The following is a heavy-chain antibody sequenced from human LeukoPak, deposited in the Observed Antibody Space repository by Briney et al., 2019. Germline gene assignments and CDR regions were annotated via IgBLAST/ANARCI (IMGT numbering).Heavy chain of an antibody. CDR2: ISYDGTNE. CDR3: ARSQKVLWWHYYYYGMDV. D-gene: IGHD2-21*01. CDR1: RFTFSSYA. Sequence: GGSLRLSCAASRFTFSSYAMHWVRQAPGKGLEWVAAISYDGTNEYHADSVKGRFTISRDNSKNTLYLQMNSLRAEDTAVYYCARSQKVLWWHYYYYGMDVWGQGTTVTVSS. V-gene: IGHV3-30*04. J-gene: IGHJ6*02.